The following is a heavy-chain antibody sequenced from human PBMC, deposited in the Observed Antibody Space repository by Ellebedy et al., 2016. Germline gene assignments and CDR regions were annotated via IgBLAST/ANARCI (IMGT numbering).Heavy chain of an antibody. CDR1: GFTFSSFA. J-gene: IGHJ6*02. CDR2: ISSTGTYI. V-gene: IGHV3-21*01. Sequence: GGSLRLSCAASGFTFSSFAMNWVRQAPGKGLEWVSSISSTGTYIYYADSVKGRFTISRDNSKKSLYLQMNSLRTEETAVYYCASRALAVAGTDPPRDYYYAMDVWGQGTAVSVSS. D-gene: IGHD6-19*01. CDR3: ASRALAVAGTDPPRDYYYAMDV.